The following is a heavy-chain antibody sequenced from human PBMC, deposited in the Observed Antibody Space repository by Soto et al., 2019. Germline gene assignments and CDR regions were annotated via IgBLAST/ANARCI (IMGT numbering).Heavy chain of an antibody. CDR3: ARISGRHLDY. CDR1: YGSISTTSVF. CDR2: VDYSGTA. D-gene: IGHD3-3*01. Sequence: SETLSLTCTVSYGSISTTSVFWAGVRQSPGKGLEWIGNVDYSGTAYFNPSLGSRVTFPVDTSKNQFSLTLYSVTAADTAVYYCARISGRHLDYWGQGTRVTVSS. J-gene: IGHJ4*02. V-gene: IGHV4-39*01.